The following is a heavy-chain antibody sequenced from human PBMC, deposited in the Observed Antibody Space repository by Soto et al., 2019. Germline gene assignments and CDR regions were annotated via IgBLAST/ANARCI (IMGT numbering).Heavy chain of an antibody. CDR3: ARNSPRKYYYYYGMDV. D-gene: IGHD6-13*01. V-gene: IGHV4-34*01. J-gene: IGHJ6*02. CDR1: GGSFSGYY. Sequence: KASETLSLTCAVYGGSFSGYYWSWIRQPPGKGLEWIGEINHSGSTNYNPSLKSRVTISVDTSKNQFSLKLSSVTAADTAVYYCARNSPRKYYYYYGMDVWGQGATVTVSS. CDR2: INHSGST.